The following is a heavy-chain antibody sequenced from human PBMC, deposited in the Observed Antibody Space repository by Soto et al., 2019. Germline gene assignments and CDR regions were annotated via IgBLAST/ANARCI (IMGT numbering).Heavy chain of an antibody. CDR3: ARNLRSQRAHDSSGYYVY. CDR1: GYTFTGYY. D-gene: IGHD3-22*01. Sequence: GASVKVSCKASGYTFTGYYMHWVRQAPGQGLEWMGWINPNSGGTNYAQKFQGRVTMTRDTSISTAYMELSRLRSDDTAVYYCARNLRSQRAHDSSGYYVYWGQGTLVTVSS. V-gene: IGHV1-2*02. J-gene: IGHJ4*02. CDR2: INPNSGGT.